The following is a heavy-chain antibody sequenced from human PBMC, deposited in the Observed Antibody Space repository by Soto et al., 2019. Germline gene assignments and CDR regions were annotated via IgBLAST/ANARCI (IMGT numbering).Heavy chain of an antibody. V-gene: IGHV4-59*12. CDR1: GGSISSYY. J-gene: IGHJ4*02. CDR3: ASQVEDYFDY. Sequence: SETLSLTCTVSGGSISSYYWSWIRQPPGKGLEWIGYIYYSGSTNYNPSLKSRVTISVDTSKNQFSLKLSSVTAADTAVYYCASQVEDYFDYWGQGTLVTVSS. CDR2: IYYSGST.